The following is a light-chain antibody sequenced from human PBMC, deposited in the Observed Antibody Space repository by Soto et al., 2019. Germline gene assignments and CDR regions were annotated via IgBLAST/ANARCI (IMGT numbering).Light chain of an antibody. Sequence: QSALTQPASVSGSPGQSITIPCTGTSSDVGGYNYVSWYQHHPGEAPKLMIYDVNDRPSGVSSRFSGSKSGNTASLTISGIHAEDEADYYCTSYTSDTTVVFGGGTKLTVL. J-gene: IGLJ2*01. V-gene: IGLV2-14*03. CDR1: SSDVGGYNY. CDR2: DVN. CDR3: TSYTSDTTVV.